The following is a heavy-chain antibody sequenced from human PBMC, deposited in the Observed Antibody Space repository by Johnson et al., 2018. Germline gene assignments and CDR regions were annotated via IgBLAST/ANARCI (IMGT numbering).Heavy chain of an antibody. Sequence: QVQLVESGGGVVQPGRSLRLSCAASGFTFSIYGMHWVRQAPGKGLEWVAVISYDGSNKYYADSVKGRFTISRDNSKNTLYLQMNSLGAEDTAVYYFAKRSRPLFGLGTPHYDMDGWGKGTTVTVSS. D-gene: IGHD3/OR15-3a*01. CDR2: ISYDGSNK. J-gene: IGHJ6*03. V-gene: IGHV3-30*18. CDR3: AKRSRPLFGLGTPHYDMDG. CDR1: GFTFSIYG.